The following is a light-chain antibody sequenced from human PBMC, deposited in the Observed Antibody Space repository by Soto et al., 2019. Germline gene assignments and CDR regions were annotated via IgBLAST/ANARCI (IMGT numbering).Light chain of an antibody. J-gene: IGKJ1*01. CDR2: LGS. V-gene: IGKV2-28*01. CDR1: QSLLHSNGYNY. CDR3: MQALQTSWT. Sequence: DIVMTQSPLSLPVTPGEPASISCRSSQSLLHSNGYNYLDWYLQKPGQSPQLLIYLGSNRASGVPDRFSGSGSGTDFTLKISRVEAEDVEVYYCMQALQTSWTFGQGTKVDIK.